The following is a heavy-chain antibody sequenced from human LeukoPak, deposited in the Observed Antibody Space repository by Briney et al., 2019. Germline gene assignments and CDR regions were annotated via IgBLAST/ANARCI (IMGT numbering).Heavy chain of an antibody. V-gene: IGHV1-2*06. D-gene: IGHD3-3*01. CDR1: GNTFIDYY. CDR2: ISPNSGGT. CDR3: ARDRLRLLEFGQDKPNWFDP. J-gene: IGHJ5*02. Sequence: ASVKVSCKASGNTFIDYYMRWVRQAPGQGLEWVGRISPNSGGTNYAQKFQGRVTMTIDTSINTSYMELNRLTSDDTAVYYCARDRLRLLEFGQDKPNWFDPWGQGTLVTVSS.